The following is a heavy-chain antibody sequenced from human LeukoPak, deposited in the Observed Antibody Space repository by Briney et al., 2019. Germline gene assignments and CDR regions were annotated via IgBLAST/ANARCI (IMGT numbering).Heavy chain of an antibody. CDR3: ARVGARGYGSGSYFNYYYYGMDV. V-gene: IGHV3-33*01. J-gene: IGHJ6*04. Sequence: GGSLRLSCAASGFTFSSYGMHWVRQAPGKGLEWVAVIWYDGSNKYYADSVKGRFTISRDNSKNTLYLQTNSLRAEDTAVYYCARVGARGYGSGSYFNYYYYGMDVWGKGTTVTVSS. CDR2: IWYDGSNK. D-gene: IGHD3-10*01. CDR1: GFTFSSYG.